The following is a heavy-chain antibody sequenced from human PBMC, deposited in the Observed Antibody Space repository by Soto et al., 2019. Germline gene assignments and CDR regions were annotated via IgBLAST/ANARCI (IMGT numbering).Heavy chain of an antibody. J-gene: IGHJ6*02. V-gene: IGHV4-30-2*01. CDR3: ARADRNYYYGMDV. Sequence: QLQLQESGSGLVKPSQTLSLTCAVSGGSISSGVYSWSWIRQPPGKGLVLIWYIYHSVSTYYNPSLKSRVNISVDRSKNQFSLKLSSVSAADTAVYHCARADRNYYYGMDVWGQGTTVTVSS. CDR1: GGSISSGVYS. CDR2: IYHSVST.